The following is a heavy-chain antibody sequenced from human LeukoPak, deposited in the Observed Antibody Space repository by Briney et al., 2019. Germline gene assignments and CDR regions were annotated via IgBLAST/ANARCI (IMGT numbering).Heavy chain of an antibody. CDR3: ARETGIAAATLKFDP. CDR2: INPNSGGT. J-gene: IGHJ5*02. CDR1: GYTFTGYY. Sequence: ASVKVSCKASGYTFTGYYMHWVRQAPGQGLEWMGWINPNSGGTNYAQKFQGRVTMTRDTSISTAYMELSRLRSDDTAVYYCARETGIAAATLKFDPWGQGTLVTVSS. D-gene: IGHD6-13*01. V-gene: IGHV1-2*02.